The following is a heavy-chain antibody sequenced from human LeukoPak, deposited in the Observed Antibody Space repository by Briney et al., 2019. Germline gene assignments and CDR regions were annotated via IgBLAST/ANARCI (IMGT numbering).Heavy chain of an antibody. J-gene: IGHJ5*02. CDR1: GGSISSYY. D-gene: IGHD3-10*01. V-gene: IGHV4-59*01. CDR3: ARDRRRITMVRGVIEAWFDP. CDR2: IYYSGST. Sequence: SETLSLTCTVSGGSISSYYWSWIRQPPGKGLEWIGYIYYSGSTNYNPSLKSRVTISVDTSKNQFSPKLSSVTAADTAVYYCARDRRRITMVRGVIEAWFDPWGQGTLVTASS.